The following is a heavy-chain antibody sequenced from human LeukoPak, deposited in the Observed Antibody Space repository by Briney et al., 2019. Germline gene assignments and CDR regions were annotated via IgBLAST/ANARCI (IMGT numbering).Heavy chain of an antibody. J-gene: IGHJ4*02. V-gene: IGHV3-7*01. CDR1: GFPFSSYW. CDR3: ARLTGTTGFDY. Sequence: GGSLRLSCAASGFPFSSYWMSWVRQAPGKGLEWVANIKQDGSDKYYVDSVKGRFTISRDNAKNSLYLQLNSVRSDDTGVFYCARLTGTTGFDYWGKGTLVTVSS. CDR2: IKQDGSDK. D-gene: IGHD1-1*01.